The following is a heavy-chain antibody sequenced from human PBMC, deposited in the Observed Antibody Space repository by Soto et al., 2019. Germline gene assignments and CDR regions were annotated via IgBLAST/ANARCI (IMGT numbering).Heavy chain of an antibody. J-gene: IGHJ3*02. Sequence: QVQLQQWGAGLLRPSETLSLTCAVYDGSFRGYQWSWIRQSPGEGLEWSGEINRSGSTNYNPSLKSPVTLSVDTSKNQFSLKVPSVTDADTAVYYCARRPDGFAIWGQGTMVTVSS. CDR1: DGSFRGYQ. V-gene: IGHV4-34*01. CDR3: ARRPDGFAI. CDR2: INRSGST. D-gene: IGHD6-6*01.